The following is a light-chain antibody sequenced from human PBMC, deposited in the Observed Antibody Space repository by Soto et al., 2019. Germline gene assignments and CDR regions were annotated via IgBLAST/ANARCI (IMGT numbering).Light chain of an antibody. CDR1: SSDVGSYNY. J-gene: IGLJ1*01. V-gene: IGLV2-14*03. CDR3: SSYTSSTPYV. CDR2: DVS. Sequence: LTQPASVSGSPGQSITISCTGTSSDVGSYNYVSWYQHHPGKVPQLMIYDVSNRPSGVSNRFSGSKSGNTASLTISGLQAEDEADYYCSSYTSSTPYVFGTGTKVTVL.